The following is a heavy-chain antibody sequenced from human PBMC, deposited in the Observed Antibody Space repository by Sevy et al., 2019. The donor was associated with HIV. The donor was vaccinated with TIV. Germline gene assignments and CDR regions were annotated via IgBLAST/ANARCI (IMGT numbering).Heavy chain of an antibody. Sequence: ASVKVSCKASGGTFSSYAISWVRQAPGQGLEWMGGIIPIFGTANYAQKFQGRVTITADESTRTAYMELSSLRSEDTAVYYCARLSDGYCSSTSCYSLGEYYYYGMDVWGQGTTVTVSS. CDR3: ARLSDGYCSSTSCYSLGEYYYYGMDV. CDR1: GGTFSSYA. V-gene: IGHV1-69*13. D-gene: IGHD2-2*01. CDR2: IIPIFGTA. J-gene: IGHJ6*02.